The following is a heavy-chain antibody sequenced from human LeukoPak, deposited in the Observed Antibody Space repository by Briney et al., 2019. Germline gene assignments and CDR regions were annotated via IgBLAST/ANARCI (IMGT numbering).Heavy chain of an antibody. CDR2: IYPGDSDT. V-gene: IGHV5-51*01. CDR3: ARLPPAAPKFMAFDI. Sequence: GESLKISCKGSGYSFTSYWIGWVRQMPGKGLEWMGIIYPGDSDTRYSPSFQGQVTISADKSISTAYLQWSSLKASDTAMYYCARLPPAAPKFMAFDIWGQGTMVTASS. J-gene: IGHJ3*02. CDR1: GYSFTSYW. D-gene: IGHD2-2*01.